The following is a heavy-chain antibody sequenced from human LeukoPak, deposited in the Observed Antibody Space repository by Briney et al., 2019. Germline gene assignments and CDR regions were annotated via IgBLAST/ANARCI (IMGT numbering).Heavy chain of an antibody. Sequence: GGSLRLSCAASGFTLSRYAMSWVRQAPGKGLEGVTAISGCGGRTHYADSVKGRFTISRDNSKNTLYLQMNSLRAGDTAVYYCAKVGMEATYYYDSRSYFDFWGQGTLVTVSS. CDR3: AKVGMEATYYYDSRSYFDF. V-gene: IGHV3-23*01. CDR2: ISGCGGRT. J-gene: IGHJ4*02. D-gene: IGHD3-22*01. CDR1: GFTLSRYA.